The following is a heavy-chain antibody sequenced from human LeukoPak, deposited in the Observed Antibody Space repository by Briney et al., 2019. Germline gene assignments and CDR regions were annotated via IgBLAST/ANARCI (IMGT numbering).Heavy chain of an antibody. Sequence: ASVKVSCKASGGTFSSYTISWVRQAPGQGLEWMGRIIPILGIANYAQKFQGRVTITADKSASTAYMELSSLRSEDTAVYYCARAYCSSTSCYSIPFDYWGQGTLVTVSS. CDR1: GGTFSSYT. V-gene: IGHV1-69*02. D-gene: IGHD2-2*01. J-gene: IGHJ4*02. CDR2: IIPILGIA. CDR3: ARAYCSSTSCYSIPFDY.